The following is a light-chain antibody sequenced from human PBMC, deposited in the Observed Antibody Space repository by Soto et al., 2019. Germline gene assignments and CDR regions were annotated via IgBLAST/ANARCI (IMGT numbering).Light chain of an antibody. CDR3: CSYAGSYTVV. CDR2: DVS. J-gene: IGLJ2*01. Sequence: QPVLTQPRSVSGSPGQSVTISCTGTSSDVGGYNHVSWYQQHPAKAPKFMIYDVSKRPSGVPDRFSGSKSGNTASLTISGLQAEDEADYYCCSYAGSYTVVFGGGTKLTVL. V-gene: IGLV2-11*01. CDR1: SSDVGGYNH.